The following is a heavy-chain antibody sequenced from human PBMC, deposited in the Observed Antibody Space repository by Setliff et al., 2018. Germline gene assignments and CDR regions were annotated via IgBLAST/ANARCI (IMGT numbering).Heavy chain of an antibody. J-gene: IGHJ6*03. D-gene: IGHD2-15*01. Sequence: PGGSLRLSCAASGFTFSSFDLSWVRQTPGKGLEWISTIRSNSPTLYYADSVQGRFTISRDNARNSLFLQMSSLRVEDTAVYYCAKDVGRGSGYYYYTDVWGKGTTVTVSS. CDR3: AKDVGRGSGYYYYTDV. CDR2: IRSNSPTL. V-gene: IGHV3-48*01. CDR1: GFTFSSFD.